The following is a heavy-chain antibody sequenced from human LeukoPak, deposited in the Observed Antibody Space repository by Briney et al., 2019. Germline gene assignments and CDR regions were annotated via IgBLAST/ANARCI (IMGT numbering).Heavy chain of an antibody. Sequence: PSETLSLTCAVYGVSFSGYYWSWIRHPPGKGLEWIGEINHSGSTNYNPSLKSRVTISLDTSKNQFSLKLTSVTAADTAVYYCARSRGYYDSSGYFLDSWGQGTLVTVSS. CDR2: INHSGST. D-gene: IGHD3-22*01. CDR3: ARSRGYYDSSGYFLDS. CDR1: GVSFSGYY. V-gene: IGHV4-34*01. J-gene: IGHJ5*01.